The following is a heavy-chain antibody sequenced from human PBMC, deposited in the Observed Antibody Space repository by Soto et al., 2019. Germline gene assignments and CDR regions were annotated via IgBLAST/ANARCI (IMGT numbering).Heavy chain of an antibody. CDR2: IYYSGST. CDR1: GVSLSSYY. Sequence: SETMSLTCTFSGVSLSSYYLILLRPPPGKGLEWIGYIYYSGSTNYNPSLKSRVTISVDTSKNQFSLKLSSVTAADTAVYYCARAPRGNYGYPSYFDYWGQGTLVTVSS. D-gene: IGHD3-10*01. J-gene: IGHJ4*02. CDR3: ARAPRGNYGYPSYFDY. V-gene: IGHV4-59*01.